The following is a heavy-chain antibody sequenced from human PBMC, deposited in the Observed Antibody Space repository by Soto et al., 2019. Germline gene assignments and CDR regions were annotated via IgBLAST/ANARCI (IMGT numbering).Heavy chain of an antibody. D-gene: IGHD5-12*01. Sequence: ASVKVSCKVSGYALTELSIHWVRQAPGKGLEWMGGFDPEDGETIYAQKFQGRVTMTEDTSTDTAYMDLSSLRSEDTAVYFCATATDAGYVYVYFEYWGQGSLVTVSS. CDR3: ATATDAGYVYVYFEY. CDR1: GYALTELS. J-gene: IGHJ4*02. CDR2: FDPEDGET. V-gene: IGHV1-24*01.